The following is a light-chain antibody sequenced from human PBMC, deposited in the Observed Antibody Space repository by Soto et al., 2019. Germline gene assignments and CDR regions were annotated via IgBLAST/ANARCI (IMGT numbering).Light chain of an antibody. Sequence: LAQPASVSGSPGQSITVSCTGTTSDVGAYNYVSWYQQYPGKAPKLIIYEVSNRPSGISDRFSGSKSGNTASLTISGLQTEDEADFYCSSYTTASTYVFGTGTKVTVL. J-gene: IGLJ1*01. V-gene: IGLV2-14*01. CDR1: TSDVGAYNY. CDR3: SSYTTASTYV. CDR2: EVS.